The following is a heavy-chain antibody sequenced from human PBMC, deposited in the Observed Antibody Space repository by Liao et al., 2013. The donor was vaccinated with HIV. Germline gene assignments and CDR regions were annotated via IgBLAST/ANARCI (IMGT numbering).Heavy chain of an antibody. Sequence: QVQLQESGPGLVKPSETLSLTCTVSNGSISNYYWSWIRQPPGKGLEWIGYFYYSGSTNYNPSLKSRVTISLDTSKNQISLKLSSVTAADTAVYYCASRSGGWGSFDYWGQGTLVTVSS. D-gene: IGHD7-27*01. V-gene: IGHV4-59*01. CDR2: FYYSGST. CDR1: NGSISNYY. CDR3: ASRSGGWGSFDY. J-gene: IGHJ4*02.